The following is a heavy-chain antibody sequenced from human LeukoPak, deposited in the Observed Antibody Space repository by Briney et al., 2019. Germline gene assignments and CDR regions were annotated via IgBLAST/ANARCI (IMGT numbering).Heavy chain of an antibody. Sequence: ASVKVSCKASGYTFTSYDINWVRQATGQGLEWMGWMNPNSDNTGYAQKFQGRVTMTRNTSISTAYMELSSLRSEDTAVYYCARSHYDFWSGYQLYYFDYWGQGTLVTVSS. D-gene: IGHD3-3*01. V-gene: IGHV1-8*01. J-gene: IGHJ4*02. CDR3: ARSHYDFWSGYQLYYFDY. CDR2: MNPNSDNT. CDR1: GYTFTSYD.